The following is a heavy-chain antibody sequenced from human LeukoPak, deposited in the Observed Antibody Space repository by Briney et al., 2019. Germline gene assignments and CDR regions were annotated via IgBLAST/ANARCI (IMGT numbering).Heavy chain of an antibody. J-gene: IGHJ5*02. CDR1: GCTISSYY. CDR2: IYTSGGT. V-gene: IGHV4-4*07. D-gene: IGHD1-26*01. Sequence: PSETLSLTCRASGCTISSYYWSWIRQPPGKGLEWIGRIYTSGGTNYNPSLNRRDNMSIDTYMNQFSLKLNSVTAADTAVYNCARGPTTTGFDPWGQGTLVTVST. CDR3: ARGPTTTGFDP.